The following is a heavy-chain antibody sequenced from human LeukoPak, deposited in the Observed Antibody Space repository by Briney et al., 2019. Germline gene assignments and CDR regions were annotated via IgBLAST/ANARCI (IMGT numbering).Heavy chain of an antibody. CDR2: IKQDGSEK. J-gene: IGHJ4*02. CDR3: ARESYFDSSGAFDY. D-gene: IGHD3-22*01. CDR1: GFTFSSYW. V-gene: IGHV3-7*01. Sequence: GGSLRLSCAASGFTFSSYWMSWVRQAPGKGLEWVANIKQDGSEKYYVDSVKGRFTISRDNAKNPLYLQMNSLRAEDTAVYYCARESYFDSSGAFDYWGQGTLVTVSS.